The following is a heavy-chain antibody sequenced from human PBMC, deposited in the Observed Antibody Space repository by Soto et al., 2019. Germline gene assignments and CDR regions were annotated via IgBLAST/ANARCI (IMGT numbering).Heavy chain of an antibody. V-gene: IGHV4-34*01. CDR3: ARAPKVSGWSQPRPGF. Sequence: PSETLSLTCSIYSGSFSGYYWSWIRQPPGKGLEWLGEISQSGNTNYSPSLKSRVSISIDTSKKQFSLNLASVSAADTAVYYCARAPKVSGWSQPRPGFWGQGTLVGVGS. D-gene: IGHD6-13*01. CDR2: ISQSGNT. CDR1: SGSFSGYY. J-gene: IGHJ4*02.